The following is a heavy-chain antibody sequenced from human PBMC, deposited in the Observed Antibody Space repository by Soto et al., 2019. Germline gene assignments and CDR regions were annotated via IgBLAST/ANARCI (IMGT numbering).Heavy chain of an antibody. D-gene: IGHD3-10*01. V-gene: IGHV1-24*01. CDR3: ATDITYGTGREDP. CDR1: GYPFTELS. Sequence: QVQLVQSGAEVTKPGASVKVSCKVSGYPFTELSMRWVRQAPGKGLEWLGGYNPEEGETMSAQKFQGRLTMTEDISTDTAYMELRSVRSEDTAMYYCATDITYGTGREDPWGQGTLVTVSS. J-gene: IGHJ5*02. CDR2: YNPEEGET.